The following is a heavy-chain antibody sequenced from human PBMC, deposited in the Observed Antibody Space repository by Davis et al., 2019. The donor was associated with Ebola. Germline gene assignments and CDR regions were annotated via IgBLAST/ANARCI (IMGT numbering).Heavy chain of an antibody. CDR2: ISYDGSNK. D-gene: IGHD2-15*01. CDR3: AKVSCTGSNCYLGPADY. Sequence: GESLKISCAASGFTFTYYGMHWVRQAPGKGLEWVALISYDGSNKYYADSVKGRFTISRDNSKNTLYLQMNSLRAEDAAVYYCAKVSCTGSNCYLGPADYWGQGTLVTVSS. J-gene: IGHJ4*02. CDR1: GFTFTYYG. V-gene: IGHV3-30*18.